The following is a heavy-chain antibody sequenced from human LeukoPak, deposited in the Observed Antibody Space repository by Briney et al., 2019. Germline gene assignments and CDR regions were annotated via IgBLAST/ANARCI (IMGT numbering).Heavy chain of an antibody. CDR1: GFTFSSYA. J-gene: IGHJ6*04. CDR3: AKDLDCSSTSCSTGGMDV. CDR2: ISGSGGST. V-gene: IGHV3-23*01. Sequence: GGSLRLSCAASGFTFSSYAMSWVRQAPGKGLEWGSAISGSGGSTYYADSVKGRFTISRDNSKNTLYLQMNSLRAEDTAVYYCAKDLDCSSTSCSTGGMDVWGKGTTVTVSS. D-gene: IGHD2-2*01.